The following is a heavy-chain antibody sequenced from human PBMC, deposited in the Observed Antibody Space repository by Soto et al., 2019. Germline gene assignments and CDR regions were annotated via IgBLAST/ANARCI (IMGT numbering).Heavy chain of an antibody. CDR2: ISAYNGNT. CDR1: GYTFTSYG. V-gene: IGHV1-18*01. Sequence: QVQLVQSGAEVKQPGASVKVSCKASGYTFTSYGISWVRQAPGQGLEWMGWISAYNGNTNYAQKLQGRVTMTTDTSTSTAYMELRSLRSDDTAVYYCARVRRITIFGVVPQGGWFDPWGQGTLVTVSS. J-gene: IGHJ5*02. D-gene: IGHD3-3*01. CDR3: ARVRRITIFGVVPQGGWFDP.